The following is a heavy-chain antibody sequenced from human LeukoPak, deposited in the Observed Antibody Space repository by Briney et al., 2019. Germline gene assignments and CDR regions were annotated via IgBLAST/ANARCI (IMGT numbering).Heavy chain of an antibody. J-gene: IGHJ6*03. V-gene: IGHV3-23*01. CDR1: GFTFSSYA. Sequence: PGGSLRLSCAASGFTFSSYAMSWGRQAPGRGLEWGSAISGSGGSTYYADSVKGRFTISRDNSKNTMYLQMNSLRAEDTAVYYCAKDGCSSTSCYVYYYYYMDVWGKGTTVTVSS. CDR2: ISGSGGST. CDR3: AKDGCSSTSCYVYYYYYMDV. D-gene: IGHD2-2*01.